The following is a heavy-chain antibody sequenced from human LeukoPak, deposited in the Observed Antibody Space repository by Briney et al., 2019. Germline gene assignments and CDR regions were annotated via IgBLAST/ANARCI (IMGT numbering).Heavy chain of an antibody. CDR2: ISYDGSNK. CDR3: ARDPGVYSGWYFDY. V-gene: IGHV3-30*04. J-gene: IGHJ4*02. CDR1: GFTFSSYA. D-gene: IGHD6-19*01. Sequence: PGGSLRLSCAASGFTFSSYAMHWVRQAPGKGLEWVAVISYDGSNKYYADSVKGRFTISRDNSKNTLYLQMNSLRAEDTAVYYCARDPGVYSGWYFDYWGQGTLVTVSS.